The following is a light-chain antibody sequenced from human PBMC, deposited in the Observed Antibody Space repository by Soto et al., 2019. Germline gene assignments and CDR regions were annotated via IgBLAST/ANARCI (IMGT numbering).Light chain of an antibody. CDR2: ANI. J-gene: IGLJ1*01. V-gene: IGLV1-40*01. CDR3: QSYDSSLSAL. CDR1: SSNIGAGYD. Sequence: QSVLTQPPSVSGAPGQRVTISCTGSSSNIGAGYDVHWYQQLPGTAPKLLIYANINRPSGVPDRFSGSKSGTSASLAITGLQAEDEAHYYCQSYDSSLSALFGTGTKLTVL.